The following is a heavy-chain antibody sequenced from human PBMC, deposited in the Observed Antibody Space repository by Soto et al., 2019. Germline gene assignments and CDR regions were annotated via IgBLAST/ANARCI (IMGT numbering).Heavy chain of an antibody. CDR3: AGGIAGLDV. CDR1: GLSFNIYW. Sequence: EVQLVESGGGLVQPGGSLRLSCAASGLSFNIYWMHWVRQVPGKGLVWLARINSDGSQTIYVDSVKGRFTISRDNAKNTVFLQMDRLRDEDTGVYYCAGGIAGLDVWGQGTTVTVSS. D-gene: IGHD2-21*01. V-gene: IGHV3-74*01. CDR2: INSDGSQT. J-gene: IGHJ6*02.